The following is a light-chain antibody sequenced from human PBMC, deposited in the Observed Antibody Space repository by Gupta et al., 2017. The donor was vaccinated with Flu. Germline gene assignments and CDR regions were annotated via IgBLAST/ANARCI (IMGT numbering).Light chain of an antibody. CDR2: EVS. Sequence: DVVMSQSPLSLSVTLGQAASISCRSSQSLVYKNGITYLTWFQQRPGQSPRRLIYEVSKRDSGVPDRFSGSGSVTDFTLKSSRGEAEDVGVYYCRRGKHPWTFGQGTRLEI. V-gene: IGKV2-30*01. J-gene: IGKJ2*02. CDR3: RRGKHPWT. CDR1: QSLVYKNGITY.